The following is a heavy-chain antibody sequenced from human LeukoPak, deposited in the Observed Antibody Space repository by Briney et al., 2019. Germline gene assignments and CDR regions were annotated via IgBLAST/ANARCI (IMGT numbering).Heavy chain of an antibody. CDR3: ARARWLEPFFHL. Sequence: GGSLRLSCAASGFTFSSYSMNWVRQAPGKGLEWLSYITGGTTTITYYADSVKGRFTISRDNAKNSLDLQMTSLRAEDTAVYYCARARWLEPFFHLWGQGTMVTVSS. CDR2: ITGGTTTIT. V-gene: IGHV3-48*01. J-gene: IGHJ3*01. D-gene: IGHD5-24*01. CDR1: GFTFSSYS.